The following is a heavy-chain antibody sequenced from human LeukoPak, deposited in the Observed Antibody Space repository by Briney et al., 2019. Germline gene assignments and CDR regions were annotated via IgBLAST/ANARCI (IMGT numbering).Heavy chain of an antibody. Sequence: PGGSLRLSCAASGFTVSSNYMSWVRQAPGKGLEWVSVIYSCGSTYYADSVKGRFTISRDNSKNTLYLQMNSLRAEDTAVYYCARDREWLAVYYFYGMDVWGQGTTVTVSS. V-gene: IGHV3-66*03. CDR2: IYSCGST. CDR3: ARDREWLAVYYFYGMDV. CDR1: GFTVSSNY. J-gene: IGHJ6*02. D-gene: IGHD6-19*01.